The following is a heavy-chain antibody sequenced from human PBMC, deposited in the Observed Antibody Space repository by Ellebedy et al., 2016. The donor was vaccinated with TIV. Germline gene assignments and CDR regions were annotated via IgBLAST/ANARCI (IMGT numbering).Heavy chain of an antibody. CDR3: VKGQQWLVEGLDY. V-gene: IGHV3-23*01. CDR1: GFTFSSYA. D-gene: IGHD6-19*01. J-gene: IGHJ4*02. CDR2: ISGGGGST. Sequence: GESLKISXAASGFTFSSYAMGWVRQAPGKGLEWVSGISGGGGSTYYADSVKGRFTISRDNSKNTLDLQMNSLRAEDTAVYYCVKGQQWLVEGLDYWGQGTLVTVSS.